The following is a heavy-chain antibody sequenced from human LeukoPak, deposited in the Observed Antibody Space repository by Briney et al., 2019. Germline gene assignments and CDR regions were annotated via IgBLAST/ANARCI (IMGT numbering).Heavy chain of an antibody. J-gene: IGHJ4*02. CDR2: IYYSGST. D-gene: IGHD2-8*01. V-gene: IGHV4-31*03. CDR3: ARSHGTVYVPIDY. CDR1: GGSISSGGYY. Sequence: SQTLSLTCTVSGGSISSGGYYWSWIRQHPGKGLEWIGYIYYSGSTYYNPSLKSRVTISVDTSKNQFSLKLSSVTAADTAVYYCARSHGTVYVPIDYWGQGTLVTVPS.